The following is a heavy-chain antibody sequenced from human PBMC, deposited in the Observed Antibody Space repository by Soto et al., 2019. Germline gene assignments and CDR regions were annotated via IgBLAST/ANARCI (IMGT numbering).Heavy chain of an antibody. V-gene: IGHV1-18*01. Sequence: QVQLVQSGAEMKRHGASVKVSCKASGYTFDSYGINWVRQAPGRGLEWVGWISTYTGNTHYEQNFQARVSMTTDKSASTSYVEVKSLRSDDTAIYYCARDLDVVTVGNLGYWGQGTLVTVSS. CDR2: ISTYTGNT. CDR1: GYTFDSYG. CDR3: ARDLDVVTVGNLGY. D-gene: IGHD2-21*02. J-gene: IGHJ4*02.